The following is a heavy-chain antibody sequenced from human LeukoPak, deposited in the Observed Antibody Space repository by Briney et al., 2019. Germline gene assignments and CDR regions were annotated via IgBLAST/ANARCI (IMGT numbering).Heavy chain of an antibody. Sequence: SETLSLTCAVYGGSFSGYYWSWIRQPPGKGLEWIGEINHSGSTNYNPSLKSRVTISVDTPKNQFSLKLSSVTAADTAVYYCARPRYGSGSYYRNNWFDPWGQGTLVTVSS. CDR2: INHSGST. J-gene: IGHJ5*02. V-gene: IGHV4-34*01. CDR3: ARPRYGSGSYYRNNWFDP. D-gene: IGHD3-10*01. CDR1: GGSFSGYY.